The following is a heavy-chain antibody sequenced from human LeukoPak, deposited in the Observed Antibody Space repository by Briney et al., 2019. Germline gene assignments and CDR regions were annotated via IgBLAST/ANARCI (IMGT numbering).Heavy chain of an antibody. CDR3: AKAGDIVVVVAATYDQ. J-gene: IGHJ5*02. CDR2: ISGSGGST. V-gene: IGHV3-23*01. Sequence: GGSLRLSCAASGFTFSSYGMSWVRQAPGKGLEWVSAISGSGGSTYYADSVKGRFTISRDNSKDTLYLQMNSLRAEDTAVYYCAKAGDIVVVVAATYDQWGQGTLVTVSS. CDR1: GFTFSSYG. D-gene: IGHD2-15*01.